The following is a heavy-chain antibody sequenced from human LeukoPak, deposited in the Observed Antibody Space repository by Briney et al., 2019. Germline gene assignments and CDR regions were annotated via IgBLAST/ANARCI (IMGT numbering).Heavy chain of an antibody. CDR2: IYYSGST. CDR1: GGSISSYY. V-gene: IGHV4-59*01. Sequence: SETLSLTCTVSGGSISSYYWSWIRQPPGKGLEWIGYIYYSGSTNYNPSLKSRVTISVDTSKYQFSLKLSSVTAADTAVYYCARDRGGYVGKYYGMDVWGQGTTVTVSS. D-gene: IGHD5-12*01. J-gene: IGHJ6*02. CDR3: ARDRGGYVGKYYGMDV.